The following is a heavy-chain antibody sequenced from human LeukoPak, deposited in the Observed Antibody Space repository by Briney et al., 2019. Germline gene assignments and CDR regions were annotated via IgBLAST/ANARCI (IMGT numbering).Heavy chain of an antibody. D-gene: IGHD2-2*02. V-gene: IGHV4-4*07. CDR3: ARGLNVGFCSSTSCYIWFDP. CDR1: GGSISSYY. J-gene: IGHJ5*02. Sequence: SETLSLTCTVSGGSISSYYWNWIRQPAGKGLEWIGHIYTSGSTNYNPSPKSRVTMSIDTSKNQFSLKLSSVTAADTAVYYCARGLNVGFCSSTSCYIWFDPWGQGTLVTVSS. CDR2: IYTSGST.